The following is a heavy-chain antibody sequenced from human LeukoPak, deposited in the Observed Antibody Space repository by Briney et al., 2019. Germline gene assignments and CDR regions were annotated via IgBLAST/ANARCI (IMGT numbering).Heavy chain of an antibody. J-gene: IGHJ4*02. Sequence: GASVRVSCKASGYTFTSYGISWVRQAPGQGLEWMGRIIPILGIANYAQKFQGRVTITADKSTSTAYMELSSLRSEDTAVYYCARDLGRWFGEFDWGQGTLVTVSS. CDR1: GYTFTSYG. CDR2: IIPILGIA. V-gene: IGHV1-69*04. CDR3: ARDLGRWFGEFD. D-gene: IGHD3-10*01.